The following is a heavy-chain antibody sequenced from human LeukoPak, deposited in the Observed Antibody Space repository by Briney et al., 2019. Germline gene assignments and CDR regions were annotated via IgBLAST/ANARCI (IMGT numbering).Heavy chain of an antibody. CDR2: INPNSGGT. D-gene: IGHD2-15*01. CDR3: ARQPARYCSGGSCYSGDLDY. J-gene: IGHJ4*02. CDR1: GYTFTGYY. V-gene: IGHV1-2*02. Sequence: ASVKVSCKASGYTFTGYYMHWVRQAPGQGLEWMGWINPNSGGTNYAQEFQGRVTMTRDTSISTAYMELSRLRSDDTAVYYCARQPARYCSGGSCYSGDLDYWGQGTLVTVSS.